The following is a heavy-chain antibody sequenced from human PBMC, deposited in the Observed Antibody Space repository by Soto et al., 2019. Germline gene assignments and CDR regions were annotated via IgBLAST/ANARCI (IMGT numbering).Heavy chain of an antibody. CDR1: GFSLSSYG. CDR2: ISFDGTDK. D-gene: IGHD2-15*01. Sequence: QVEVVESGGGVVQPGKSLRLSCAASGFSLSSYGVHWVRQAPGKGLEWVALISFDGTDKYYSDSVKGRFTISRDISGNTVDLQIDGLRAADTALYYCAKGIVVLSPADDEINYYYNPMDVWGQGTTVTVSS. V-gene: IGHV3-30*18. CDR3: AKGIVVLSPADDEINYYYNPMDV. J-gene: IGHJ6*02.